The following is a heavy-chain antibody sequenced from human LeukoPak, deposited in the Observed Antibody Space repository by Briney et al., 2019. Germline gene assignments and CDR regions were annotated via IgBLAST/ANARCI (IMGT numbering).Heavy chain of an antibody. CDR2: LSYGGANK. Sequence: GRSLRLSCAASGFTFSDYAMHWVRQAPGKGLEWVAVLSYGGANKYYADSVKGRFTISRDNSKNTMFLQMNSLRAEDTAVYHCARDRSGYANDAFDFWGQGTMVTVSS. D-gene: IGHD3-3*01. CDR1: GFTFSDYA. J-gene: IGHJ3*01. V-gene: IGHV3-30-3*01. CDR3: ARDRSGYANDAFDF.